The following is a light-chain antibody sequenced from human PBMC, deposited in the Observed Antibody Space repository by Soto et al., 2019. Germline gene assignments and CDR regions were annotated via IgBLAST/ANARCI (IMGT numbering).Light chain of an antibody. CDR2: KAS. V-gene: IGKV1-5*03. CDR1: QSISGW. J-gene: IGKJ1*01. CDR3: QQYHGYPWT. Sequence: DIQMTPSPSTLSASVGYRVTITCRASQSISGWLAWYQQKPGKAPKLLIYKASSLQSGVPSRFSGSGSGTEFTLTLSSLQPDDFAVYYCQQYHGYPWTFGQGTKVDI.